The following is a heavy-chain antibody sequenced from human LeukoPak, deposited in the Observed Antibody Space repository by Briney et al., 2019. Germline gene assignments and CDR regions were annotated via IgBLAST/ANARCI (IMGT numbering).Heavy chain of an antibody. V-gene: IGHV4-34*01. CDR2: IHNSGTT. D-gene: IGHD3-10*01. CDR3: ARRYYYNLGSFPFDF. CDR1: GGPISGYF. Sequence: SSETLSLTCAVSGGPISGYFWSWIRQPPGKGLEWIGEIHNSGTTNYNPSLNSRVTISEDTSKNQIYLNQRSVTAADTAVYYCARRYYYNLGSFPFDFWGQGTLVTVSS. J-gene: IGHJ4*02.